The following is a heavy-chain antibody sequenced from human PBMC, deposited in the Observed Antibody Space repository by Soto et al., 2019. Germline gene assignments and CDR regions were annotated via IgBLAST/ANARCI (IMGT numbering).Heavy chain of an antibody. CDR3: VSWAGSSY. CDR1: GFTFNTSW. Sequence: EVQLVESGGGLVQPGGSLRLSCAASGFTFNTSWMSWVRRAPGKGLEWVAHMNQHGSEKYYVDSVKGRFTISGDDAMNSRYLQMNSLGAEYRAVYYCVSWAGSSYWGQGTLVTVSS. D-gene: IGHD3-10*01. V-gene: IGHV3-7*05. J-gene: IGHJ4*02. CDR2: MNQHGSEK.